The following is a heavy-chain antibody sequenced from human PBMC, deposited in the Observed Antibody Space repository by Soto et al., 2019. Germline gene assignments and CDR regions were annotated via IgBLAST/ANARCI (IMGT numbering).Heavy chain of an antibody. CDR1: GYSFTSYG. D-gene: IGHD1-1*01. CDR2: ISAYNGNT. CDR3: ARDGTPAVLDY. V-gene: IGHV1-18*01. J-gene: IGHJ4*02. Sequence: ASLKLSCKXFGYSFTSYGISCVRQAPGQGLEWMGWISAYNGNTNYAQKLQGRVTMTTDTSTSTAYMELRSLRSDDTAVYYCARDGTPAVLDYWGQGTLVTVSS.